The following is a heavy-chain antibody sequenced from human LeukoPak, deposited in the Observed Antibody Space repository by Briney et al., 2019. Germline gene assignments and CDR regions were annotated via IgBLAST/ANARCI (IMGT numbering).Heavy chain of an antibody. CDR3: ARDGYKNEGYFDY. J-gene: IGHJ4*02. CDR1: GYTFTSYA. D-gene: IGHD5-24*01. CDR2: INAGNGNT. V-gene: IGHV1-3*01. Sequence: ASVKVSCKASGYTFTSYAMHWVRQAPGQRLERMGWINAGNGNTKYSQKFQGRVTITRDTSASTAYMELSSLRSEDTAVYYCARDGYKNEGYFDYWGQGTLVTVSS.